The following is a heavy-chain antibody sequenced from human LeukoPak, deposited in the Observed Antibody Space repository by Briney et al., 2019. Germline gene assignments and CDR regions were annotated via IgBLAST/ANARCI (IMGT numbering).Heavy chain of an antibody. Sequence: ASVKVSCKASGYTFTGYYMHWVRQAPGQGLEWMGWINPNSGGTNYAQKFQGRVTMTRDTSISTAYMELSRPRSDDTAVYYCARDRTTMVRGVIITSWFDPWGQGTLVTVSS. J-gene: IGHJ5*02. CDR3: ARDRTTMVRGVIITSWFDP. CDR2: INPNSGGT. CDR1: GYTFTGYY. D-gene: IGHD3-10*01. V-gene: IGHV1-2*02.